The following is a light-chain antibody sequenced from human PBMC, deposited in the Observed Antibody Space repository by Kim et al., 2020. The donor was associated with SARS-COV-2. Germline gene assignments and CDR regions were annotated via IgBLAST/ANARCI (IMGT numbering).Light chain of an antibody. CDR1: NIGSKS. Sequence: SYELTQPPSVSVAPGKTARITCGGNNIGSKSVHWYQQKPGQAPVLVIYYDSDRPSGIPERFSGSNSGNTATLTISRVDAGDEADYYCQVWDSSSDHPVFGGGTQLTVL. V-gene: IGLV3-21*04. J-gene: IGLJ3*02. CDR2: YDS. CDR3: QVWDSSSDHPV.